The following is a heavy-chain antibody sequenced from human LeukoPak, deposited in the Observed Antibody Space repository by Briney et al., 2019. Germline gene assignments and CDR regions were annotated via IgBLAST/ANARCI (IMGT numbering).Heavy chain of an antibody. CDR2: ISGGGNT. D-gene: IGHD4-17*01. CDR3: AKPSWDGDYHYYYYMDV. J-gene: IGHJ6*03. Sequence: GGSLGLSCAVSGFTVSNNYMSWVRQAPGKGLEWVSVISGGGNTYDADSVKGRFTISRDNSKNTLYLQMNSLRAEDTAVYYCAKPSWDGDYHYYYYMDVWGKGTTVTISS. V-gene: IGHV3-53*05. CDR1: GFTVSNNY.